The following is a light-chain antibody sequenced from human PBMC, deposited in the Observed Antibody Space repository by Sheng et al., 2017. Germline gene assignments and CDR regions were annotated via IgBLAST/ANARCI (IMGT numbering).Light chain of an antibody. V-gene: IGKV3-20*01. CDR1: QSVTDNY. CDR2: GAS. J-gene: IGKJ2*01. Sequence: EIVLTQSPGTLSLSPGERATLSCRASQSVTDNYLAWYQQRPGQAPWXLIYGASSRATGTPDRFSGGGSGTDFTLTISRLEPEDFAVYYCQQYSRSPPTFGQGTKLE. CDR3: QQYSRSPPT.